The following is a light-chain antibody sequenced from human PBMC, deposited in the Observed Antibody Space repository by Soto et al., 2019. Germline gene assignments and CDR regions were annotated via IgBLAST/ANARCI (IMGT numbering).Light chain of an antibody. Sequence: EIVLTQSPGTLSLSPGERATLSCRASQSVSSSYLAWYQQKPGQAPRLLIYGASSRATGIPDRFSGSGSGTDFTLTISRLEPEDFAVYYCQQYRNSLYTFGQGTKLELK. CDR3: QQYRNSLYT. CDR1: QSVSSSY. CDR2: GAS. V-gene: IGKV3-20*01. J-gene: IGKJ2*01.